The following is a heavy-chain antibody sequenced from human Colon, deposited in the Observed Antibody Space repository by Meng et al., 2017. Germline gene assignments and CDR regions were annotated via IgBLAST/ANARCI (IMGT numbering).Heavy chain of an antibody. CDR1: GDTFSSHA. CDR3: ARSADGNKYYYYSMAA. J-gene: IGHJ6*02. V-gene: IGHV1-69*05. D-gene: IGHD2-2*01. Sequence: SVKVSCKASGDTFSSHALNWVRQIPGQGLEWMGGIVPVFGTTDYAPKFQGRVTITTDESTNTAYMELSSLTSEDTAIYYCARSADGNKYYYYSMAAWGQGTTVTVSS. CDR2: IVPVFGTT.